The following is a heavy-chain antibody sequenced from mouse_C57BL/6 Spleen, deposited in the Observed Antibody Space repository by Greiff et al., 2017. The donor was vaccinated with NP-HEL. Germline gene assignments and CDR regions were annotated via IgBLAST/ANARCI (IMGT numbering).Heavy chain of an antibody. CDR1: GYAFSSSW. Sequence: QVQLQQSGPELVKPGASVKISCKASGYAFSSSWMNWVKQRPGKGLEWIGRIYPGDGDTNYNGKFKGKATLTADKSSSTAYMQLSSLTSEDSAVYFCARRGTGFDVWGTGTTVTVSS. CDR2: IYPGDGDT. V-gene: IGHV1-82*01. CDR3: ARRGTGFDV. J-gene: IGHJ1*03.